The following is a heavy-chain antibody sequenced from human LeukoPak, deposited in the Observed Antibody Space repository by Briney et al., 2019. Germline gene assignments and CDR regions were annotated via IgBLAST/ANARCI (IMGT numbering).Heavy chain of an antibody. CDR3: ARADPYYGSGSYRVRFDP. J-gene: IGHJ5*02. CDR1: RGSISSYY. V-gene: IGHV4-59*01. Sequence: SETLSLTCPVSRGSISSYYWSWIRQPPGKGLEWIGYIYYSGSTNYNPSLKSRVTISVDTSKNQFSLKLSSVTAADTAVYYCARADPYYGSGSYRVRFDPWGQGTLVTVSS. CDR2: IYYSGST. D-gene: IGHD3-10*01.